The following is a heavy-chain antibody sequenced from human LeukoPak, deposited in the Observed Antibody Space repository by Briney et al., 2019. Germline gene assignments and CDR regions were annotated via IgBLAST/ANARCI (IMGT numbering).Heavy chain of an antibody. V-gene: IGHV3-30*02. Sequence: GGSLRLSCAASGFTFSSYGMHWVRQAPAKGLEWVAFIRYDGSNKYYADSVKGRFTISRDNSKNTLYLQMNSLRAEDTAVYYCAKDGSSSWSYYYYYYMDVWGKGTTVTVSS. J-gene: IGHJ6*03. CDR3: AKDGSSSWSYYYYYYMDV. CDR1: GFTFSSYG. D-gene: IGHD6-13*01. CDR2: IRYDGSNK.